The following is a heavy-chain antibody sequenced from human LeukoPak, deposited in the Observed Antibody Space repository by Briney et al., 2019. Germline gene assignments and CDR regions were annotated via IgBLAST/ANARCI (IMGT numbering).Heavy chain of an antibody. V-gene: IGHV3-23*01. D-gene: IGHD6-6*01. Sequence: GGSLRLSCASSGFSLTNYAMTWVRQTPGKGLEWVAATSNSGGNTYSADSVKGRFTISSDNSNSTLFLQMYSLRAEDTALYYCARGTGIARPDYWGQGTLVTVSS. CDR2: TSNSGGNT. CDR3: ARGTGIARPDY. CDR1: GFSLTNYA. J-gene: IGHJ4*02.